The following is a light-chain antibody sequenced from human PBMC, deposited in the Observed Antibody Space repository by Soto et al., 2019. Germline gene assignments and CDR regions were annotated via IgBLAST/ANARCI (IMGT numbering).Light chain of an antibody. J-gene: IGKJ4*01. CDR2: GAS. V-gene: IGKV3-15*01. CDR1: QSLSSN. Sequence: EIVMTQSPATLSVSPGERATVSCRASQSLSSNLAWYQQRPGQAPRLLIYGASTRATGIPARFSGSGSGTEFTLTISSLQSEDFAVYYCQQYNNWPLLTFGGGTKVEIK. CDR3: QQYNNWPLLT.